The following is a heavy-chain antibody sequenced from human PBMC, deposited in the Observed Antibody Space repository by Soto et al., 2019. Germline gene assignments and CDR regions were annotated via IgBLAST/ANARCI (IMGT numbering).Heavy chain of an antibody. D-gene: IGHD6-13*01. CDR3: ARDRFPRAAAGNWFDP. J-gene: IGHJ5*02. Sequence: QVQLVESGGGVVQPGRSLRLSCAASGFTFSSYGMHWVRQAPGKGLEWVAVIWYDGSNKYYADSVKGRFTISRDNSTNTLDLQMNSRRAADTAVYYCARDRFPRAAAGNWFDPWGQGTLVTVSS. V-gene: IGHV3-33*01. CDR2: IWYDGSNK. CDR1: GFTFSSYG.